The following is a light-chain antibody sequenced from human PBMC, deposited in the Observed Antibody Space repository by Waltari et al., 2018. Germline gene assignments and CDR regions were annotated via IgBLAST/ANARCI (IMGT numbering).Light chain of an antibody. CDR3: QVWDTSNDHVV. J-gene: IGLJ2*01. Sequence: SYVLTQSPSVSVAPGQTTRITCGGNNIGSKAVHWYQQKPGQAPVLVVYDDRDRPSGIPQRVSGSNSGNTATLTISRVAAGDEADYYCQVWDTSNDHVVVGGGTKLTVL. V-gene: IGLV3-21*02. CDR2: DDR. CDR1: NIGSKA.